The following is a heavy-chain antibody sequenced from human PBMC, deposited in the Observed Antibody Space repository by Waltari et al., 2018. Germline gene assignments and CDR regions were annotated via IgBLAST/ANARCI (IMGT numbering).Heavy chain of an antibody. CDR1: GFTFSSYA. Sequence: EVQLLESGGGLVQPGGSLRLSCAASGFTFSSYAMSWVRRAPGKGLGWVAAIGGSGRSTYDAESVKCRFTISRDNSKNTLYLQMNSLRAEDTAVYYCAGGGYYYDSSGYHHSDYWGQGTLVTVSS. CDR2: IGGSGRST. J-gene: IGHJ4*02. V-gene: IGHV3-23*01. CDR3: AGGGYYYDSSGYHHSDY. D-gene: IGHD3-22*01.